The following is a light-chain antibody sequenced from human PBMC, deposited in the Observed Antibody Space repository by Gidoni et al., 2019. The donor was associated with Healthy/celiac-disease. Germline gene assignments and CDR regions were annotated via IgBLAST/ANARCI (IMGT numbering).Light chain of an antibody. CDR1: QSVLYSSNNKNY. CDR3: QQYYSTSWT. CDR2: WAS. J-gene: IGKJ1*01. Sequence: DIVMTHSPDSLAVSLGERATINCKSSQSVLYSSNNKNYLAWYQQKPGQPPKLLIYWASTREYGVPDRFSGSGSGTDFTLTISSLQAEDVAVYYCQQYYSTSWTFGQGTKVEIK. V-gene: IGKV4-1*01.